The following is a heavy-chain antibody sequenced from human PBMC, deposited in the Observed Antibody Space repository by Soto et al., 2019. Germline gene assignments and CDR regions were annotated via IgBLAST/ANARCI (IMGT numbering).Heavy chain of an antibody. V-gene: IGHV3-23*01. CDR1: GITFSTCA. CDR3: AKPGLFLGLSASVDWFDP. Sequence: PGGSLRLSCVASGITFSTCAMSWVRQAPGKGLEWVSGISGTGDSTYHADSVKGRFTISRDNSKNTLYLQMDSLRAEDTAVYYCAKPGLFLGLSASVDWFDPWGRGTLVTVSS. D-gene: IGHD5-12*01. CDR2: ISGTGDST. J-gene: IGHJ5*02.